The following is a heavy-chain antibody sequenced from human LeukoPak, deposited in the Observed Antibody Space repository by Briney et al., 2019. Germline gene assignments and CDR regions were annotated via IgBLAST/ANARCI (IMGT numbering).Heavy chain of an antibody. Sequence: TSETLSLTCTVSGGSISSYYWSWIRQPAGKGLEWIGRIYTSGSTNYNPSLKSRATMSVDTSKNQFSLKLSSVTAADTAVYYCARDEGTAMVTFAFDIWGQGTMVTVSS. V-gene: IGHV4-4*07. D-gene: IGHD5-18*01. CDR1: GGSISSYY. CDR3: ARDEGTAMVTFAFDI. CDR2: IYTSGST. J-gene: IGHJ3*02.